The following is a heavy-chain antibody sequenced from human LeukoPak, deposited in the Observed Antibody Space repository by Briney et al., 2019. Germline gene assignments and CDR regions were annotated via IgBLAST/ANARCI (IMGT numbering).Heavy chain of an antibody. D-gene: IGHD1-26*01. V-gene: IGHV4-34*01. CDR1: GGSFSGYY. Sequence: SETLSLTCAVYGGSFSGYYWSWIRQPPGKGLEWIGEINHSGSTNYSPSLKSRVTISVDTSKNQFSLKLSSVTAADTAVYYCARGRWELPIDYWGQGTLVTVSS. CDR2: INHSGST. CDR3: ARGRWELPIDY. J-gene: IGHJ4*02.